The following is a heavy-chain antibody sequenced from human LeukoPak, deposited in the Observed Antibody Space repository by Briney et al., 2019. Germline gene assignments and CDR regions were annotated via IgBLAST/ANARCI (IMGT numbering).Heavy chain of an antibody. Sequence: SETLSLTCTVSGGSISSYYWSWIRQPAGKGLEWIGRIYTSGSTNYNPSLKSRVTMSVDTSKNQFSLKLSSVTAADTAVYYCARARRIPAARGFGVEAFDIWGQGKKVTVSS. CDR2: IYTSGST. D-gene: IGHD2-2*01. CDR1: GGSISSYY. J-gene: IGHJ3*02. V-gene: IGHV4-4*07. CDR3: ARARRIPAARGFGVEAFDI.